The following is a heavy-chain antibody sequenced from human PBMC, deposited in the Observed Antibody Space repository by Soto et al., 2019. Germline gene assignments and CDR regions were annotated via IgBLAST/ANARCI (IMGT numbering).Heavy chain of an antibody. CDR3: ARDSGYCSGTSCYAGENWFDP. J-gene: IGHJ5*02. D-gene: IGHD2-2*01. V-gene: IGHV4-31*03. Sequence: QVQLQESGPGLVKPSQTLSLTCTVSGGSISSGGYYWSWIRQHPGKGLEWIGYIYYSGSTYYNPSLKSRVTISVDTSKNQFSLKLSSVTAADTAVYYCARDSGYCSGTSCYAGENWFDPWGQGTLVTVSS. CDR2: IYYSGST. CDR1: GGSISSGGYY.